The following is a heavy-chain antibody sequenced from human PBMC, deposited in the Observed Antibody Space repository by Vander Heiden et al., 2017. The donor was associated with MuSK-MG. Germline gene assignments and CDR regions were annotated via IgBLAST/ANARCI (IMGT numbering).Heavy chain of an antibody. CDR1: GGPLRSYY. V-gene: IGHV4-59*12. J-gene: IGHJ4*02. CDR2: IYSSGST. D-gene: IGHD6-13*01. Sequence: QVLLRESGPGRGIPSATLSLPCTDPGGPLRSYYWSWVRQPPGKGLEWVGYIYSSGSTNYDPSLKSRVTISGDTSKNQFYLKLSSVTAADTAVYYCARLSGSSWYSFDYWGQGTLVTVSS. CDR3: ARLSGSSWYSFDY.